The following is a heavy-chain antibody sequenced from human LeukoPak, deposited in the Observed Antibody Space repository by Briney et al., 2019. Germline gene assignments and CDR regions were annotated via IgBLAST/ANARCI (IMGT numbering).Heavy chain of an antibody. CDR2: ISSSSSYI. D-gene: IGHD3-10*01. Sequence: PGGSLRLSCAASGFTFSSYSMNWVRQAPGKGLEWVSSISSSSSYIYYADSVKGRFTISRDNAKNSLYLQMNSLRAEDTAVYYCARGEYSMVRGAPDWGQGTLVTVSS. CDR3: ARGEYSMVRGAPD. J-gene: IGHJ4*02. V-gene: IGHV3-21*01. CDR1: GFTFSSYS.